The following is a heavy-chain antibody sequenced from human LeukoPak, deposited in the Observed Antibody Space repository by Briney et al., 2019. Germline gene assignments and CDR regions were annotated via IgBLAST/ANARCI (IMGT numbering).Heavy chain of an antibody. CDR1: GFTFSTYG. CDR2: ISGSGGST. V-gene: IGHV3-23*01. CDR3: ARGLLITMVRGASP. D-gene: IGHD3-10*01. Sequence: PGGSLRLSCAASGFTFSTYGMSWVRQAPGKGLVWVSAISGSGGSTYYADSVKGRFTISRDNSKNTLYLQMNSLRAEDTAVYYCARGLLITMVRGASPWGQGTLVTVSS. J-gene: IGHJ5*02.